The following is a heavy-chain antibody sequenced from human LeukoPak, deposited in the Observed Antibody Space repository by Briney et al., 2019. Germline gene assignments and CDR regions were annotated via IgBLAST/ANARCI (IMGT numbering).Heavy chain of an antibody. CDR1: GFSFTNYW. V-gene: IGHV3-7*01. CDR3: AREAGGSSH. D-gene: IGHD2-2*01. CDR2: IKQDGSEK. Sequence: GGSLRPSCAASGFSFTNYWMSWARQAPGKGLEWVANIKQDGSEKYYVDSVKGRFSISRDNAKNSLYLQMNSLRAEDTAVYYCAREAGGSSHWGQGTLVTVSS. J-gene: IGHJ4*02.